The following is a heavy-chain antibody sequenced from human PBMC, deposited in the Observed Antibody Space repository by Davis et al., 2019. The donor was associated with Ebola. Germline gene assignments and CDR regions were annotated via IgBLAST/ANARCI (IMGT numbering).Heavy chain of an antibody. D-gene: IGHD5-12*01. V-gene: IGHV1-18*01. CDR2: ISAYNGNT. CDR1: GYTFTSYG. J-gene: IGHJ4*02. Sequence: ASVKVSCKASGYTFTSYGISWVRQAPGQGLEWMGWISAYNGNTTYAQKLQGRVTMTTDKSTSTAYMELRSRRSDDTAVYYGARVGGYDNFDYWGQGTLVTVSS. CDR3: ARVGGYDNFDY.